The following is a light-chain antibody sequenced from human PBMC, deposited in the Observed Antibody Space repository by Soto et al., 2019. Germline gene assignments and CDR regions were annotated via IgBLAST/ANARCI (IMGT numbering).Light chain of an antibody. CDR1: QSISSW. J-gene: IGKJ1*01. CDR3: QQSFGAPRT. CDR2: AAS. V-gene: IGKV1D-16*01. Sequence: EIQITQSTSSLSASVGDRVTIACRASQSISSWLAWYQQKPEKAPKSLIYAASSLQSGVPSRFSGSGSGTDFTLTISSLQPEDFATYYCQQSFGAPRTFGQGTKVDIK.